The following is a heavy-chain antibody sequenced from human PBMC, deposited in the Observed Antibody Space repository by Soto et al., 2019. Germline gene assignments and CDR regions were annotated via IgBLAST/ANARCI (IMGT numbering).Heavy chain of an antibody. D-gene: IGHD1-26*01. CDR1: GFTFSSYA. CDR3: AKEMYSGSYYYYGMDV. CDR2: ISGSGGST. Sequence: GGSLRLSCAASGFTFSSYAMSWVRQAPGKGLEWVSAISGSGGSTYYADSVKGRFTISRDNSKNTLYLQMNSLRAEDTAVYYCAKEMYSGSYYYYGMDVWGQGTTVTVSS. J-gene: IGHJ6*02. V-gene: IGHV3-23*01.